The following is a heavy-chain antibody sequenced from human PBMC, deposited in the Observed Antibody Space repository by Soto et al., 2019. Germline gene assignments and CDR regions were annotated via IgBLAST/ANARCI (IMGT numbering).Heavy chain of an antibody. J-gene: IGHJ5*02. D-gene: IGHD3-3*01. CDR3: ARVIWSGHLTSDL. V-gene: IGHV3-48*02. CDR1: GFTFSSNS. Sequence: EVQVVESGGGLVQPGGSLRLSCAASGFTFSSNSMNWVRQAPGKGLEWISYISSSSSTIYADPVKGRFTISRDNAKNSLYLQMNSLRDEDTSVYYCARVIWSGHLTSDLWGQGTRVTVSS. CDR2: ISSSSSTI.